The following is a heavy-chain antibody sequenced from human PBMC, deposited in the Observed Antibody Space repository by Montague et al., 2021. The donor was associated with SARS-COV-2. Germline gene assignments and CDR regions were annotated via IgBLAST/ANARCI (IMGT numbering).Heavy chain of an antibody. J-gene: IGHJ5*02. CDR3: ARTYYYGSVVWFDP. CDR1: GGSFSNYY. D-gene: IGHD3-10*01. Sequence: SETLSLTCAVSGGSFSNYYWSWIRQPPGKGLEWIGEVNQSGTTIYNPSVKSGVTISEDTSKNQFYLRLNSVTAADTAVYYCARTYYYGSVVWFDPWGQGTLVNVSS. V-gene: IGHV4-34*01. CDR2: VNQSGTT.